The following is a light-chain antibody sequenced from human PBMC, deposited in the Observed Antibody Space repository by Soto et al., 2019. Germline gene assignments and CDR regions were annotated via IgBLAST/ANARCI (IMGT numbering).Light chain of an antibody. V-gene: IGKV3-11*01. CDR1: QSVSRY. CDR3: QQRTTSIT. J-gene: IGKJ5*01. Sequence: DIVLTQSPANLSLSPGERATLSCRASQSVSRYLAWYQQKPGQAPRLLIYDASNRATGIPARFSGSGSGTDFTLTISSLEPEDFAVYYCQQRTTSITFGQGTRLEI. CDR2: DAS.